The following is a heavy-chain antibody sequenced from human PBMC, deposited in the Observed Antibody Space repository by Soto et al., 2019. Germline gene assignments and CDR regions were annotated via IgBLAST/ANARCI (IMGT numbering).Heavy chain of an antibody. V-gene: IGHV1-69*01. Sequence: QVQLVQSGAEVKKPGSSVKVSCGASGGTFSSYPINWVRQAPGQGLEWMGGIIPFFGTSNYAQKFQGRVTITADESTSTAYMELRSLRSEDTAVYYCASVGHLTNYGMAVWGQGTTGTVSS. D-gene: IGHD1-26*01. J-gene: IGHJ6*02. CDR1: GGTFSSYP. CDR3: ASVGHLTNYGMAV. CDR2: IIPFFGTS.